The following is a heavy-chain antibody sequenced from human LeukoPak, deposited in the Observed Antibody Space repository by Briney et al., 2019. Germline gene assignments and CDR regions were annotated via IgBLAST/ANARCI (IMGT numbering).Heavy chain of an antibody. CDR1: GFTFSSYW. Sequence: GGSLRLSCAASGFTFSSYWMSWVRQAPGKGLEWVAVIWYDGSNKYYADSVKGRFTISRDNSKNTLYLQMNSLRAEDTAVYYCARAEGVLRFLEWLAPDAFDIWGQGTMVTVSS. CDR2: IWYDGSNK. J-gene: IGHJ3*02. CDR3: ARAEGVLRFLEWLAPDAFDI. D-gene: IGHD3-3*01. V-gene: IGHV3-33*08.